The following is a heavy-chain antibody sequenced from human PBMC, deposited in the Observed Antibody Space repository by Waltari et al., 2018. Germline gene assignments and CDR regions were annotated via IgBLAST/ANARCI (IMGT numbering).Heavy chain of an antibody. D-gene: IGHD3-22*01. CDR2: IKSKVSGGTT. Sequence: EVQLVESGGGLVQPGRSLRLSCTASGFSFGDYAVSWFRQAPGKGLEWVAFIKSKVSGGTTEYAASVKGRCTISRDDSKTIAYLQMNSLHTEDTAVYYCTRGAYDGSDYYYGVEVDYWGQGILVTVSS. CDR3: TRGAYDGSDYYYGVEVDY. CDR1: GFSFGDYA. V-gene: IGHV3-49*03. J-gene: IGHJ4*02.